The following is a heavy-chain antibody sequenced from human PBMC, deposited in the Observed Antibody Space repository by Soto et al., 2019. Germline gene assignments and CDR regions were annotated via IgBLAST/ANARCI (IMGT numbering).Heavy chain of an antibody. V-gene: IGHV5-10-1*01. CDR2: IDPSDSYT. CDR3: ARGTTKLEDYYYYGMDV. Sequence: GESLKISCKGSGYSFTSYWIGWVRQMPGKGLEWMGRIDPSDSYTNYSPSFQGHVTISADKSISTAYLQWSSLKASDTAMYYCARGTTKLEDYYYYGMDVWGQGTTVTVPS. D-gene: IGHD1-1*01. J-gene: IGHJ6*02. CDR1: GYSFTSYW.